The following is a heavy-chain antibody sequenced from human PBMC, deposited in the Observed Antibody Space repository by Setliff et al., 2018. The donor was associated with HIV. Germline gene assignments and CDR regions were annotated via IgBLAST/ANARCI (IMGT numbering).Heavy chain of an antibody. J-gene: IGHJ4*02. D-gene: IGHD6-19*01. CDR3: ARGSPESFQDSGWYN. Sequence: SETLSLTCAVYGGSFSAYHWSWIRQTPGKGLEWLGEINHSGSTAYNLALESRVTISVGTSRNQFSLKLRSVTAADTAVYYCARGSPESFQDSGWYNWGQGKLVTVSS. CDR1: GGSFSAYH. V-gene: IGHV4-34*01. CDR2: INHSGST.